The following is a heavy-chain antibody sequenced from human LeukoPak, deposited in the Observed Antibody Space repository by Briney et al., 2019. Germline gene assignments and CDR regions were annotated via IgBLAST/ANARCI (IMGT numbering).Heavy chain of an antibody. Sequence: SETLSLTCTVSGGSISSGGYYWSWIRQHPGKGLEWIGYIYYSGSTYYNPSLKSRVTISVDTSKNQFSLKLSSVTAADTAVYYCARKTSGYWGYWGQGTLVTVSS. CDR3: ARKTSGYWGY. D-gene: IGHD3-22*01. CDR2: IYYSGST. J-gene: IGHJ4*02. V-gene: IGHV4-31*03. CDR1: GGSISSGGYY.